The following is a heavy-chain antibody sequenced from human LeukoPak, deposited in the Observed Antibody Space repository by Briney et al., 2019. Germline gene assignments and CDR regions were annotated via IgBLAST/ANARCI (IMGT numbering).Heavy chain of an antibody. CDR1: GFTFSSSA. Sequence: PGGSLRLSCAASGFTFSSSAMSWVRQAPGKGLEWVSAISNNGGYTYYADSVQGRFTISRDNSKNTLYLQMNSLRAEDTAVYYCARAVPLDYWGQGTLVTVSS. V-gene: IGHV3-23*01. J-gene: IGHJ4*02. CDR3: ARAVPLDY. CDR2: ISNNGGYT. D-gene: IGHD2-2*01.